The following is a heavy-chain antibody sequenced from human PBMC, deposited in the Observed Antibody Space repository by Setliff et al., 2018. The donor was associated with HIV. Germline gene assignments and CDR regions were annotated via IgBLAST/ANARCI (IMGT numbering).Heavy chain of an antibody. CDR3: ARGGALAY. D-gene: IGHD1-26*01. J-gene: IGHJ4*02. V-gene: IGHV4-39*07. CDR1: GGSISSSSYY. CDR2: IYYSGST. Sequence: PSETLSLTCTVSGGSISSSSYYWGWIRQPPGKGLEWIGSIYYSGSTYYNPSLKSRVTISVDTSKNHFSLKLNSVTAADTAVYYCARGGALAYWGQGTLVTVSS.